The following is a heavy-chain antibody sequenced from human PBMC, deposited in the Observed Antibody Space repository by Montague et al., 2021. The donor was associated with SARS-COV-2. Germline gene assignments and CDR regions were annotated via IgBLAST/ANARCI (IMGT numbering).Heavy chain of an antibody. Sequence: PALVKPTQTLTLTCTFSGSSLSTSGVGVGWIRQPPGKALEWLALIYWDDDKRYSPSLKSRLTITKDTSKNQVVLTMTNMDPVDTATYYCARSYYDILTAYYTPFDYWGQGTLVTVSS. CDR1: GSSLSTSGVG. V-gene: IGHV2-5*02. D-gene: IGHD3-9*01. CDR3: ARSYYDILTAYYTPFDY. J-gene: IGHJ4*02. CDR2: IYWDDDK.